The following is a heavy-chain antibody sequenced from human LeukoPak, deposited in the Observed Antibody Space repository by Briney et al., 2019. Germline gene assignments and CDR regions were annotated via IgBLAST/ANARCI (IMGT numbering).Heavy chain of an antibody. CDR2: ISSGAKTI. Sequence: KPGGSLRLSCVASGFTFSDYYMNWIRQAPGKGLEWVSYISSGAKTIYSADSVQGRFTISRDNARNSLYLQMNSLRVEDTAVYYCARGGGGNYPLASHFDLWGRGILVTVSS. CDR3: ARGGGGNYPLASHFDL. V-gene: IGHV3-11*04. CDR1: GFTFSDYY. D-gene: IGHD4-11*01. J-gene: IGHJ2*01.